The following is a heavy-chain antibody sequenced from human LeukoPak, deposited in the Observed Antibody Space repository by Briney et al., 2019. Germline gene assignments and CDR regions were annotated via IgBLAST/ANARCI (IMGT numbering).Heavy chain of an antibody. D-gene: IGHD3-3*01. V-gene: IGHV4-30-2*01. CDR3: ARLPDFWSGYYPRFDP. J-gene: IGHJ5*02. CDR1: GGSISSGGYS. Sequence: PSETLSLTCAVSGGSISSGGYSWSWIRQPPGKGLEWIGYIYHSGSTYYNPSLKSRVTISVDRSKNQFSLKLSSVTAADTAVYYCARLPDFWSGYYPRFDPWGQGTLVTVSS. CDR2: IYHSGST.